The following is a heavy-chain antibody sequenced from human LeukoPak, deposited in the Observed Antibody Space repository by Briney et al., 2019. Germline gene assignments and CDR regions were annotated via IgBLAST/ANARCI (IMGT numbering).Heavy chain of an antibody. V-gene: IGHV1-2*02. CDR1: GYTFIGFY. J-gene: IGHJ4*02. CDR2: INHQISER. CDR3: ARGAEYYFDF. Sequence: ASVKLSCKASGYTFIGFYIHWVRQVPGQGLQWMGCINHQISERQYRQNFKGRFTITSDTSNSTVNMEMNSLRPDDTAIYFCARGAEYYFDFWGQGTLITVSS. D-gene: IGHD6-6*01.